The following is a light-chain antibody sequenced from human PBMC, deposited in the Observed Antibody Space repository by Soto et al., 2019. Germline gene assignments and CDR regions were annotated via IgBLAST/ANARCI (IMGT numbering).Light chain of an antibody. CDR3: QQGHNWPLT. Sequence: EIVMTQSPPTLSVSPGERATLSSRASQSISTELAWYQQKPGQPPRLLIYSASTRATGVPARFTGSGSGSEFTLTISGLQSADFAVYYCQQGHNWPLTFGQGTRLEI. CDR2: SAS. V-gene: IGKV3-15*01. CDR1: QSISTE. J-gene: IGKJ2*01.